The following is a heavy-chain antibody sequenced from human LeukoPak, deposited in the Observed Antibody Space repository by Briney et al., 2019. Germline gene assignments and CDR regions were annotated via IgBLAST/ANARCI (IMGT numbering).Heavy chain of an antibody. CDR3: ASGPSGSYTQGHYFDN. CDR2: ISYDGSNK. V-gene: IGHV3-30*03. D-gene: IGHD1-26*01. Sequence: GGSLRLSCAASGFTFSSYGMHWVRQAPGKGLEWVAVISYDGSNKYYADSVKGRFTISRDNSKNTLYLQMNSLRAEDTAVYYCASGPSGSYTQGHYFDNWGQGTLLTVSS. CDR1: GFTFSSYG. J-gene: IGHJ4*02.